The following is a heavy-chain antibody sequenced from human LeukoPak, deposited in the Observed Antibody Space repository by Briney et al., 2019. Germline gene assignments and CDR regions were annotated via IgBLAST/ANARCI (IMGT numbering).Heavy chain of an antibody. CDR1: GGSISSSSYC. J-gene: IGHJ4*02. CDR3: ARLGAHGRPFLFDY. V-gene: IGHV4-39*01. CDR2: IYYSGST. D-gene: IGHD1-26*01. Sequence: SETLSLTCTVSGGSISSSSYCWGWIRQPPGKGLESIGSIYYSGSTYYNPSLKSRVTISVDTSKNQFSLKLSSVTAADTAVYYCARLGAHGRPFLFDYWGQGTLVTVSS.